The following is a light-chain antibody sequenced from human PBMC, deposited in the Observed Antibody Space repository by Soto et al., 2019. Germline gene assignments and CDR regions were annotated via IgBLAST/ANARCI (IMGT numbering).Light chain of an antibody. Sequence: QAVVIQESSLSVSPGGTVTLTCGLRSAPISTTYYPAWYQQTPGQAPRTLIYSTNTRSSGVPDRFSGSIRGNKAALTITGAQAEDEAEYHCVLYMGSGAYLFGPGTMLTVL. J-gene: IGLJ1*01. CDR3: VLYMGSGAYL. CDR2: STN. V-gene: IGLV8-61*01. CDR1: SAPISTTYY.